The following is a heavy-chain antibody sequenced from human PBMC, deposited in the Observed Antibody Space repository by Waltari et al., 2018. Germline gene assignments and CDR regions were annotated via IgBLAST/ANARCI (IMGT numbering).Heavy chain of an antibody. CDR3: ARGRRGGNRF. D-gene: IGHD2-21*02. Sequence: QVQLQRWGAGLFEPSEALSLTCAVFGGSLRGYYWCWIRQPQGKGLEWIGEINHSGSTNYNPSLKSRVTISVDTSKNQFSLKLSSVTAADTAVYYCARGRRGGNRFWGQGTLVTVSS. V-gene: IGHV4-34*01. CDR1: GGSLRGYY. J-gene: IGHJ4*02. CDR2: INHSGST.